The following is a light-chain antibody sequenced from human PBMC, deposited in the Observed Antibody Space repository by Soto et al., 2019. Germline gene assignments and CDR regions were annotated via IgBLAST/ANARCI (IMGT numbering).Light chain of an antibody. CDR1: QSVISDY. Sequence: EIVLTQSPGTLSLSPGERATLSCRASQSVISDYLNWYQQKPGQAPRLLIYGTSNRATGIPDRFSGSGSGTDFTLTISRLEPEDFAVYYCQQYGRSLYTFGQGTKLEIK. J-gene: IGKJ2*01. CDR3: QQYGRSLYT. V-gene: IGKV3-20*01. CDR2: GTS.